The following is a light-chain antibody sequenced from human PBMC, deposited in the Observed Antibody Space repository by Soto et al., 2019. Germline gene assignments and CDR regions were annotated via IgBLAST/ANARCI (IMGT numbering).Light chain of an antibody. CDR2: KAS. V-gene: IGKV1-5*03. CDR1: QTISSW. CDR3: QQYNSYST. Sequence: DIQMTQSPSTLSGSVGDRVTITCRASQTISSWLAWYQQKPGKAPKLLIYKASTLKSGVPSRFSGSGSGTEFTLTSSSLQPDDFATYYCQQYNSYSTFGQGTKV. J-gene: IGKJ1*01.